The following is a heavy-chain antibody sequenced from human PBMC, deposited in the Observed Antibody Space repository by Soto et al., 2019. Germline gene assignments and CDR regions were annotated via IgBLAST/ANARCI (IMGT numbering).Heavy chain of an antibody. CDR3: ARDSSDAFDI. Sequence: PGGSLRLSCAASGFTVSNSWMHWVRQAPGKGLVWLSGVNNDGSTTFYADSVKGRFTISRDNAKNSLYVQMNSLRAEDTAVYYCARDSSDAFDIWGQGTMVTVSS. CDR1: GFTVSNSW. V-gene: IGHV3-74*01. D-gene: IGHD6-13*01. J-gene: IGHJ3*02. CDR2: VNNDGSTT.